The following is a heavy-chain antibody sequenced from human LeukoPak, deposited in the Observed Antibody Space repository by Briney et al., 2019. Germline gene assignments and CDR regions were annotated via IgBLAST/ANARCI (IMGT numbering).Heavy chain of an antibody. J-gene: IGHJ4*02. Sequence: ASVKVSCKASGYSFISYGISWVRQAPGQGLERMGWISGHNGQTSYAQKLQGRVTMTTETSTSTVYMELRSLRSDDTAVYYCARWGPDFWSDYYPFDYWGQGTLVIVSS. CDR2: ISGHNGQT. CDR1: GYSFISYG. V-gene: IGHV1-18*01. CDR3: ARWGPDFWSDYYPFDY. D-gene: IGHD3-3*01.